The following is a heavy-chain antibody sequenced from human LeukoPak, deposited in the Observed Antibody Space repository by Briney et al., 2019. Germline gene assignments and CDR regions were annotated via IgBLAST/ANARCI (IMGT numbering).Heavy chain of an antibody. V-gene: IGHV1-18*01. Sequence: VASVTVSCKASGYTFTSYGISWVRQAPGQGLEWMGWISAYNGNTNYAQKLQGRITMTTDTSTSTAYMELRSLRSDDTAVYYCARDREDYDVLYYYYGMDVWSQGTTVTVSS. D-gene: IGHD4-17*01. CDR2: ISAYNGNT. CDR3: ARDREDYDVLYYYYGMDV. J-gene: IGHJ6*02. CDR1: GYTFTSYG.